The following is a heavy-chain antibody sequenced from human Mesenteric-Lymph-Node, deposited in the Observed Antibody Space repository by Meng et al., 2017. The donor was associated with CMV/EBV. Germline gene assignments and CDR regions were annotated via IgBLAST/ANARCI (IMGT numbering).Heavy chain of an antibody. Sequence: QVRLHQLCAGLLKPSAHLSVRCGVYGGSINGYYCNWLRQSPEKGLEWIGEINHSGSTTYNPSFTSRIIISADTSTNQISLNMSSVTAADTAVYYCARGSSYDILTGYFDYWGQGALVTVSS. CDR1: GGSINGYY. V-gene: IGHV4-34*01. CDR2: INHSGST. CDR3: ARGSSYDILTGYFDY. D-gene: IGHD3-9*01. J-gene: IGHJ4*02.